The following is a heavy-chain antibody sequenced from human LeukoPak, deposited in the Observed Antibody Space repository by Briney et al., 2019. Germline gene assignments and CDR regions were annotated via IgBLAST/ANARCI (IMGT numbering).Heavy chain of an antibody. CDR2: INPGSGGT. Sequence: GASVKVSCKASGYSFTDYYMHWVRQAPGQGLESMGWINPGSGGTNYPQKFQGRVTMTRDTSISTAYMELSRLRSDDTAVYYCARGGHYYSYSMDVWGKGTMVTVSS. CDR3: ARGGHYYSYSMDV. CDR1: GYSFTDYY. V-gene: IGHV1-2*02. J-gene: IGHJ6*03.